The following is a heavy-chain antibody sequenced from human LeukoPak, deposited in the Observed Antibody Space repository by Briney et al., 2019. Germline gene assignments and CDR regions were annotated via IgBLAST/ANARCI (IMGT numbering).Heavy chain of an antibody. Sequence: SETLFLTCTVSGGSISSSSYYWSWIRQPPGKGLEWIGYIYYSGSTNYNPSLKSRVTISVDTSKNQFSLKLSSVTAADTAVYYCARHKPVGPHAYFDYWGRGTLVTVSS. CDR2: IYYSGST. J-gene: IGHJ4*02. CDR3: ARHKPVGPHAYFDY. CDR1: GGSISSSSYY. V-gene: IGHV4-61*05.